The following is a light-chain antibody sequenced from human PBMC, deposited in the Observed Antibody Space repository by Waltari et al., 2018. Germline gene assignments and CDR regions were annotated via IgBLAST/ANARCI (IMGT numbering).Light chain of an antibody. CDR1: QNIGTY. CDR2: AAS. Sequence: LTQSPGTLSLSLGERATLSCRASQNIGTYLDWYQQQPGQAPRLLMYAASRRATGVPDRFSGSGSGTDFSLTISRLEPEDFAVYYCQNHERLPATFGQGTRVEIK. J-gene: IGKJ1*01. V-gene: IGKV3-20*01. CDR3: QNHERLPAT.